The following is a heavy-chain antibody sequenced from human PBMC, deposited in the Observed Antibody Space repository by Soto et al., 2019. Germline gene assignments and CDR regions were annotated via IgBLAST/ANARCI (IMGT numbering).Heavy chain of an antibody. CDR2: IYYSGST. Sequence: QVQLQESGPGLVKPSQTLSLTCTVSGGSISRGGYYWSWIRQHPGKGLEWIGYIYYSGSTYYNPSLKSRVTISVDTSKNQFSLKLSSVTAADTAVYYCARAAYYYGSGSSDYYYYGMDVWGQGTTVTVSS. CDR3: ARAAYYYGSGSSDYYYYGMDV. D-gene: IGHD3-10*01. CDR1: GGSISRGGYY. V-gene: IGHV4-31*03. J-gene: IGHJ6*02.